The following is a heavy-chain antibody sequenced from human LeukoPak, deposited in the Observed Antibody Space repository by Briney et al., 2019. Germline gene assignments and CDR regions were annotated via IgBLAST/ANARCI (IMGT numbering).Heavy chain of an antibody. CDR2: INPNSGGT. J-gene: IGHJ4*02. D-gene: IGHD1-1*01. V-gene: IGHV1-2*02. CDR1: GYTFTGYY. CDR3: ARDWREGRERIPGAY. Sequence: GASVKVSCKASGYTFTGYYMHWVRQAPGQGLEWMGWINPNSGGTNYAQKFQGRVTMTRDTSISTAYMELSRLRSDDTAVYYCARDWREGRERIPGAYWGQGTLVTVSS.